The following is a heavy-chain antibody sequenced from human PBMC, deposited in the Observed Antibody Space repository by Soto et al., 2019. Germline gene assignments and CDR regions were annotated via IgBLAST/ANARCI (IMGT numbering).Heavy chain of an antibody. Sequence: SVKVSCKASGFTFTSSAVQWVRQARGQRLEWIGWIVVGSGNTNYAQKFQERVTITRDMSTSTAYMELSSLRSEDTAVYYCAADRRGASLRFLEWLLHPYGMDVSGQGTTVTVSS. CDR3: AADRRGASLRFLEWLLHPYGMDV. CDR1: GFTFTSSA. V-gene: IGHV1-58*01. D-gene: IGHD3-3*01. J-gene: IGHJ6*02. CDR2: IVVGSGNT.